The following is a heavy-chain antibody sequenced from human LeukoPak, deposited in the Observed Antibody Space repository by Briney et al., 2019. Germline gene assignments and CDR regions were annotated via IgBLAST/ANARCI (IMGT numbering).Heavy chain of an antibody. CDR3: ARHRGVAAAGPSIFDY. CDR2: IYHSGST. Sequence: SETLSLTCTVSGYSISSGYYWGWIRQPPGKGLEWIGSIYHSGSTYYNPSLKSRVTISVDTSKNQFSLKLSSVTAADTAVYYCARHRGVAAAGPSIFDYWGQGTLVTVSS. J-gene: IGHJ4*02. CDR1: GYSISSGYY. V-gene: IGHV4-38-2*02. D-gene: IGHD6-13*01.